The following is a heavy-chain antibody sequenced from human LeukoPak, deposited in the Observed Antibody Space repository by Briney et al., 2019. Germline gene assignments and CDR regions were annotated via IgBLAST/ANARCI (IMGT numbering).Heavy chain of an antibody. D-gene: IGHD5-18*01. CDR2: IFWDGDI. Sequence: SGPTLVKPTQTLTLTCTFSGFSLNTSGVGVGWIRQPPGKALEWLALIFWDGDIRYSPSLESRLTITKDTSKNQVVLSMTDMDPVDTATYFCAHRPIHLWPHDVFDMWGQGTMVTVSS. CDR1: GFSLNTSGVG. J-gene: IGHJ3*02. CDR3: AHRPIHLWPHDVFDM. V-gene: IGHV2-5*02.